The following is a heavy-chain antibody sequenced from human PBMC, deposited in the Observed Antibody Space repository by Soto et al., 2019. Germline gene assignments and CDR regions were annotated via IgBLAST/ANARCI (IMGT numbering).Heavy chain of an antibody. Sequence: LRLSCAASGFTFSSYAMNWVRQAPGKGPEWVSAISGSGGSTYYADSVKGRFTISRDSSKNTLYLQMNSLRAEDTAVYYCAKGNSWSPALVLDIWGQGTMVTVSS. CDR3: AKGNSWSPALVLDI. V-gene: IGHV3-23*01. J-gene: IGHJ3*02. CDR2: ISGSGGST. CDR1: GFTFSSYA. D-gene: IGHD1-7*01.